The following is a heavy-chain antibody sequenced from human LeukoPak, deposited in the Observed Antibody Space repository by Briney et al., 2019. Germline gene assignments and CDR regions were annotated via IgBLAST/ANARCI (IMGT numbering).Heavy chain of an antibody. D-gene: IGHD3-16*02. CDR3: ARADYVWGSYRIDAFDI. V-gene: IGHV3-30-3*01. Sequence: GGSLRLSCAASGFTFSSYAMSWVRQAPGKGLEWVAVISYDGSKKYYADSVKGPFTISRDNSKNTLYLQMNSLRAEDTAVYYCARADYVWGSYRIDAFDIWGQGTMVTVSS. J-gene: IGHJ3*02. CDR2: ISYDGSKK. CDR1: GFTFSSYA.